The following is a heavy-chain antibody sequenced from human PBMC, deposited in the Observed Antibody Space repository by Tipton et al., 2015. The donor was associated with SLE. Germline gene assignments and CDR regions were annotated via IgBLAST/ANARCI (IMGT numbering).Heavy chain of an antibody. V-gene: IGHV4-59*01. Sequence: TLSLTCTVSGGSLSSYYWGWIRQPPGKGLEWIGYIYYSGSTNYNPSLKSRVTISVDTSKNQFSLKLSSVTAADTAVYYCARVACSGGSCYSGYDAFDIWGQGTMVTVSS. CDR1: GGSLSSYY. CDR3: ARVACSGGSCYSGYDAFDI. J-gene: IGHJ3*02. D-gene: IGHD2-15*01. CDR2: IYYSGST.